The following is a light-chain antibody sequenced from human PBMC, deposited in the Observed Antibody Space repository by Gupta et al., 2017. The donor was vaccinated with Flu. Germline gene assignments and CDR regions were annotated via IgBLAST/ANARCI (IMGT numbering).Light chain of an antibody. CDR2: GAS. Sequence: EIVMPRSPANLSVPPGERATLSCRASQSVSNNFTWYQQKPGQAPRLLIYGASTRATGIPARFSSSXSGXECTLTXSSLQSEDFAVYYCQQYNNGWTFGXGTKVEIK. CDR1: QSVSNN. J-gene: IGKJ1*01. CDR3: QQYNNGWT. V-gene: IGKV3-15*01.